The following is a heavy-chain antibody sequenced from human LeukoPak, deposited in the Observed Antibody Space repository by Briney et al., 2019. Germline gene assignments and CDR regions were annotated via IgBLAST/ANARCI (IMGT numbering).Heavy chain of an antibody. Sequence: GGSLRLSCAASGFTFSTYALSWVRQAPGKGLEWVSALSGNGGSTYYADSVKGRFTISRDNPKNTLYLQMNSLRAEDTALYYCTTAHSYSSSCFERNYWGEGTRVTVSS. J-gene: IGHJ4*02. CDR1: GFTFSTYA. D-gene: IGHD6-13*01. CDR3: TTAHSYSSSCFERNY. V-gene: IGHV3-23*01. CDR2: LSGNGGST.